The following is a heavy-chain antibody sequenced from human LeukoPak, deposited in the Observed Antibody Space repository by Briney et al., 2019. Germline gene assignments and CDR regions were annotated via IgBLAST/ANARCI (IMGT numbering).Heavy chain of an antibody. J-gene: IGHJ6*04. V-gene: IGHV4-39*01. Sequence: PSETLSLTCTVSGGSISSSSYYWGWIRQPPGKGLEWIGSIYYSGSTYYNPSLKSRVTISVDTSKNQFSLKLSSVTAADTAVYYCARRDYGSDPAVAFDIWGKGTTVTVSS. CDR1: GGSISSSSYY. CDR3: ARRDYGSDPAVAFDI. D-gene: IGHD3-10*01. CDR2: IYYSGST.